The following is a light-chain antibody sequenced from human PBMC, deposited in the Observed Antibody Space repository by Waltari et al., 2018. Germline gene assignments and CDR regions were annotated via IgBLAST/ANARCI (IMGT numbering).Light chain of an antibody. Sequence: DIVMTQSPDSLAVYLGERATINCRYSQSIFHTSDKNNYVSWFRQKRGQPPKLHVSWASAREAGVPERFSGSGSGTDFTLTISSLQTEDVATYYCQQYYSSPRTFGQGTKV. V-gene: IGKV4-1*01. CDR2: WAS. CDR1: QSIFHTSDKNNY. CDR3: QQYYSSPRT. J-gene: IGKJ1*01.